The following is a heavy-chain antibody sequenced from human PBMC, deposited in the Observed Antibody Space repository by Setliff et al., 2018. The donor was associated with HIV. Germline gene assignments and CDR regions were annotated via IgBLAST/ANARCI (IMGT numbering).Heavy chain of an antibody. CDR1: GFTLSSHE. CDR3: AREGQATDSFDM. Sequence: PGGSLRLSCVASGFTLSSHEMSWVRQAPGKGLEWVSYISNSGTTIYYADSVKGRFTISRDNGENSLYLLMTSLRADDTALYYCAREGQATDSFDMWGQGTMVTVSS. CDR2: ISNSGTTI. V-gene: IGHV3-48*03. J-gene: IGHJ3*02. D-gene: IGHD5-12*01.